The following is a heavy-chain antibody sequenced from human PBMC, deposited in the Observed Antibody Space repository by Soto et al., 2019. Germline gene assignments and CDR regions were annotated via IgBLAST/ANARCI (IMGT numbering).Heavy chain of an antibody. CDR2: ISAYNGNT. D-gene: IGHD6-19*01. CDR3: ARDLAVGLVDY. J-gene: IGHJ4*02. CDR1: GYTLTSYG. Sequence: QVQLVQSGAEVKKPGASVKVSCKASGYTLTSYGISWVRQAPGQGLEWMGWISAYNGNTKYTQKLQGRVTMTTDTSTSTGYMELRSLRSDDTAVYYCARDLAVGLVDYWGQGTLVTVSS. V-gene: IGHV1-18*01.